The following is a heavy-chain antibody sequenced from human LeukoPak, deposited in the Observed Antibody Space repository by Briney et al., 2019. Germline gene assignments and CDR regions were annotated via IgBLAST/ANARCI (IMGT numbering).Heavy chain of an antibody. J-gene: IGHJ4*02. Sequence: GGSLRLSCAASGFTFSSYSMNWVRQAPGKGLEWVSSISSSSSYIYYADSVKGRFTISRDNAKNSLYLQMNGLRAEDTAVYYCARARKDYDSSGYYYFDYWGQGTLVTVSS. CDR2: ISSSSSYI. CDR3: ARARKDYDSSGYYYFDY. V-gene: IGHV3-21*01. CDR1: GFTFSSYS. D-gene: IGHD3-22*01.